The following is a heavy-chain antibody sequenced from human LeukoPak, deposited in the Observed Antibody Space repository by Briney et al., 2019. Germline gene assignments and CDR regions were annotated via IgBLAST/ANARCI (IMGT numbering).Heavy chain of an antibody. D-gene: IGHD4-17*01. Sequence: GGSLRLSCAASGFTFSSYGMSWVRQAPGKGLEWVSAISGSGGSTYYADSVKGRFTISRDNSKNTLYLQMNSLRAEDTAIYYCAKVATVTTYALADYWGQGTLVTVSS. J-gene: IGHJ4*02. CDR3: AKVATVTTYALADY. V-gene: IGHV3-23*01. CDR1: GFTFSSYG. CDR2: ISGSGGST.